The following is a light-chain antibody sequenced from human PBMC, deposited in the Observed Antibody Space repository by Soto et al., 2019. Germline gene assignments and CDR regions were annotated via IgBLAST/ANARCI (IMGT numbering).Light chain of an antibody. V-gene: IGLV1-44*01. CDR2: TND. Sequence: QSVLTQPPSASGTPGQRVTISCSGGSSNIGSTSVNWYQQLPGTAPKLLIYTNDQRPSGVPDRFSGSKSGTSASLAISGLQSEDEADYYCAAWDDNLSGVLFGGGTKLTVL. J-gene: IGLJ2*01. CDR1: SSNIGSTS. CDR3: AAWDDNLSGVL.